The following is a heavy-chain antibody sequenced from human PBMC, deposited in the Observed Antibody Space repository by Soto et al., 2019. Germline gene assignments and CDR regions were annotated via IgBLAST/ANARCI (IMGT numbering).Heavy chain of an antibody. Sequence: GASVKVSCKTSGYTFTGYYMHWVRQAPGQGLEWMGWINPNSGGTNYAQKFQGRVTMTRDTSISTAYMELSRLRSDDTAVYYCAREVWDTAMVTDWFDPWGQGTLVTVSS. J-gene: IGHJ5*02. D-gene: IGHD5-18*01. CDR3: AREVWDTAMVTDWFDP. CDR1: GYTFTGYY. V-gene: IGHV1-2*02. CDR2: INPNSGGT.